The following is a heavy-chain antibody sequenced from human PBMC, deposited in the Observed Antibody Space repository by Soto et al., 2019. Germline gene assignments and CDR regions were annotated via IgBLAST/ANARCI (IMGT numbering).Heavy chain of an antibody. D-gene: IGHD1-7*01. J-gene: IGHJ4*02. CDR2: IYPSGNT. Sequence: QVQLQESGPGLVKPSGTLSLSCAVSGGSMSSSNCWSWVRQSPGKGLEWIGEIYPSGNTNYNPSLKSRVTISVDKSKNQFSLKLTSVTAADTALYFCASGNHRITGTTDYWGQGILVTVSS. V-gene: IGHV4-4*02. CDR3: ASGNHRITGTTDY. CDR1: GGSMSSSNC.